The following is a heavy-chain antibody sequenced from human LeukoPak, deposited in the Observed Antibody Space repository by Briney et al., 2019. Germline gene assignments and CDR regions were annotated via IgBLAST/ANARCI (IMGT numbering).Heavy chain of an antibody. CDR2: IGTAGDT. J-gene: IGHJ4*02. D-gene: IGHD6-19*01. Sequence: GGSLILSCAASGFTFSSYDMHWVRQATGKGLEWVSAIGTAGDTYYPGSVKGRFTISRENAKNSLYLQMNSLRAGDTAVYYCARSYDSGEGGYFDYWGQGTLVTVSS. CDR1: GFTFSSYD. CDR3: ARSYDSGEGGYFDY. V-gene: IGHV3-13*01.